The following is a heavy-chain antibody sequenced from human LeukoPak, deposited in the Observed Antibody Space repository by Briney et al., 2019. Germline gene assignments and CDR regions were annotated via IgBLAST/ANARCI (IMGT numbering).Heavy chain of an antibody. Sequence: SKTLSLTCIVSGGSISISSYYWGWIRQPSGKGLEWIGSTHYSGSTQYNPSLRSRVTISVDTSKNQFSLKLSSVTATDTAVYYCARHSTIFGVVRESWGQGSLVTVSS. V-gene: IGHV4-39*01. CDR1: GGSISISSYY. CDR2: THYSGST. CDR3: ARHSTIFGVVRES. J-gene: IGHJ5*02. D-gene: IGHD3-3*01.